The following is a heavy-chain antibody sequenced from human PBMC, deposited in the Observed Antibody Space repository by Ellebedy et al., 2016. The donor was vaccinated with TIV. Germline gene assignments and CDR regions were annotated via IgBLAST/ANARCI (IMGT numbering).Heavy chain of an antibody. D-gene: IGHD6-19*01. V-gene: IGHV3-7*01. CDR2: ITQDGRET. Sequence: GGSLRLSCAASGFTFSNYWMTWVRQAPGKGLEWVDNITQDGRETYYIDSVKGRFVISRDNAKNSLYLQMNSLSDDDTATYYCARDQWLGRAYYFDYWGQGTLVTVSS. CDR1: GFTFSNYW. J-gene: IGHJ4*02. CDR3: ARDQWLGRAYYFDY.